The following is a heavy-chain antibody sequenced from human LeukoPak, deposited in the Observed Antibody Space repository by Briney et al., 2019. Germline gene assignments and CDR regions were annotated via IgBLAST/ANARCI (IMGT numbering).Heavy chain of an antibody. CDR1: GGSISSGGYS. CDR3: ARGGKVAWFDP. J-gene: IGHJ5*02. Sequence: SETLSLTCAVSGGSISSGGYSWSWIRQPPGKGLEWIGYIYHSGSTYYNPSLKSRVTISVDRSKNQFSLRLSSETAADTALYYCARGGKVAWFDPWGQGTLVIVSS. V-gene: IGHV4-30-2*01. CDR2: IYHSGST.